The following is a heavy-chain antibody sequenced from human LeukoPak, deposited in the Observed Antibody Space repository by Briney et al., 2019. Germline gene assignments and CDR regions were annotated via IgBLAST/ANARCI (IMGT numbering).Heavy chain of an antibody. CDR1: GFTFSSYG. CDR3: ARGATDTTRWFDP. V-gene: IGHV3-23*01. CDR2: VSGSGDKT. Sequence: GGSLRLSCAASGFTFSSYGMRWVRQAPGKAREWVSGVSGSGDKTYYADSVKGRFTISRDNSKNTLYLQMNSLRAEDTAAYYCARGATDTTRWFDPWGQGTLVTVSS. D-gene: IGHD1-7*01. J-gene: IGHJ5*02.